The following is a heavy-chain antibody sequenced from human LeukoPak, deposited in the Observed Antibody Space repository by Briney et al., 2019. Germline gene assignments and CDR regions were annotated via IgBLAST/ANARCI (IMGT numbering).Heavy chain of an antibody. CDR1: GFTFSSYA. J-gene: IGHJ4*02. CDR3: AKRGKYDSSGYYYVSLHYFDY. Sequence: GGSLRLSCAASGFTFSSYAMSWVRQAPGKGLEWVSAISGSGGSTYYADSVKGRFTISRDNSKNTLYLQMNSLRAEDTAVYYCAKRGKYDSSGYYYVSLHYFDYWGQGTLVTVSS. V-gene: IGHV3-23*01. D-gene: IGHD3-22*01. CDR2: ISGSGGST.